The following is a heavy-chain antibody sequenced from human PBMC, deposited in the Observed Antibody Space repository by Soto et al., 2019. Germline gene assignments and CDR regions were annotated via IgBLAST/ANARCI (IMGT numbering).Heavy chain of an antibody. D-gene: IGHD6-13*01. CDR3: ARALYSSSWYIDYYYYGMDV. V-gene: IGHV4-4*02. Sequence: SETLSLTCAVSGGSISSSNWWSRVRQPPGKGLEWIGEIYHSGSTNYNPSLKSRVTISVDKSKNQFSLKLSSVTAADAAVYYCARALYSSSWYIDYYYYGMDVWGQGTTVTVS. J-gene: IGHJ6*02. CDR1: GGSISSSNW. CDR2: IYHSGST.